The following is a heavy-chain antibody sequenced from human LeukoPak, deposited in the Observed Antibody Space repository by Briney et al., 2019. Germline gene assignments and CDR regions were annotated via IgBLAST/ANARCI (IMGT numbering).Heavy chain of an antibody. D-gene: IGHD3-10*01. CDR2: MNPNSGNT. J-gene: IGHJ6*02. Sequence: EASVKVSCKASGYAFTSYDINWVRQATGQGLEWMGWMNPNSGNTGYARKFQGRVTMTRNTSISTAYMELSSLRSEDTAVYYCARGPANYYGGEYYYGMDVWGQGTTVTVSS. CDR1: GYAFTSYD. CDR3: ARGPANYYGGEYYYGMDV. V-gene: IGHV1-8*01.